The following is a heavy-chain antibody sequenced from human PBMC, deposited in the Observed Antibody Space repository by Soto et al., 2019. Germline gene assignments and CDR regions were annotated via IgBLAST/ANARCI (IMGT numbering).Heavy chain of an antibody. D-gene: IGHD3-3*01. CDR2: IWYDGNNK. CDR1: GFTFSSYG. J-gene: IGHJ4*02. Sequence: GGSLILSCATSGFTFSSYGMHGVRQAPGKGLEWVAVIWYDGNNKYYADSVKGRFTISKDNSKNTLDLQMNSLRAEDTAVYYCARDLSGYMDYWGQGILFTVSS. V-gene: IGHV3-33*01. CDR3: ARDLSGYMDY.